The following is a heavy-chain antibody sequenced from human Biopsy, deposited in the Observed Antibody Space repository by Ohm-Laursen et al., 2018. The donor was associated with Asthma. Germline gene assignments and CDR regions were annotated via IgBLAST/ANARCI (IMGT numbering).Heavy chain of an antibody. V-gene: IGHV3-30*18. J-gene: IGHJ4*02. CDR2: ISFDGSNK. CDR3: AKDVFPGWELRRGPDY. D-gene: IGHD1-26*01. Sequence: SLRLSCSASGFSFSNYGMHWVRQTPGKGLEWVAVISFDGSNKYYADFVKGRFTISRDNSKNTLYLQMNSLRAEDTAVYYCAKDVFPGWELRRGPDYWGQGTLVTVSS. CDR1: GFSFSNYG.